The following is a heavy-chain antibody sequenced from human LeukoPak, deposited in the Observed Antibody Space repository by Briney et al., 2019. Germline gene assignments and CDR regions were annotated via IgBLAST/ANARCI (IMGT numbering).Heavy chain of an antibody. CDR3: VSRLVPGLS. J-gene: IGHJ4*02. CDR2: IKGDGSQK. V-gene: IGHV3-7*01. Sequence: GGSLRLSCVASGFTFSGCWMSWVRQAPGKGLEWVANIKGDGSQKYYVDSVKSRFTVSRDNAKNSLYLQMNSLRAEDTAVYYCVSRLVPGLSWGQGTLVTVSS. CDR1: GFTFSGCW. D-gene: IGHD4-11*01.